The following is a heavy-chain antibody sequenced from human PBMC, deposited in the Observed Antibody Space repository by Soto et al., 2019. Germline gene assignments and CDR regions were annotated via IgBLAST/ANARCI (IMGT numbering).Heavy chain of an antibody. Sequence: PGGSLRLSCAASGFSVTSDYMSWVRQLPGKGLEWISIIYNADDTYYVDSVRGRFTVSRDSSKNTLYLQMHSLRAEDTAVYYCVRRDTHDGGIWGQGTVVTVSS. CDR2: IYNADDT. D-gene: IGHD4-17*01. CDR3: VRRDTHDGGI. J-gene: IGHJ3*02. V-gene: IGHV3-53*01. CDR1: GFSVTSDY.